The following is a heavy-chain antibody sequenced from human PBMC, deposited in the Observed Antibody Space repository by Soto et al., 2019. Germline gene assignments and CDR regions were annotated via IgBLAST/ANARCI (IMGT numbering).Heavy chain of an antibody. CDR3: AREPNMIVVPRDVGYDTFDI. J-gene: IGHJ3*02. CDR2: IIPIFGTA. Sequence: QVQLVQSGAEVKKPGSSVKVSCKASGGTFSSYAISWVRQAPGQGLEWMGGIIPIFGTANYAQKFQGRVTITADESTSTAYMELSSLRSEDTAVYYCAREPNMIVVPRDVGYDTFDIWGQGTMVTVSS. V-gene: IGHV1-69*01. CDR1: GGTFSSYA. D-gene: IGHD3-22*01.